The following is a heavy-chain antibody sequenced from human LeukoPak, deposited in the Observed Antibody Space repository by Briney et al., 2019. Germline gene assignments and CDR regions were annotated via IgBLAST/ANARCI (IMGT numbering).Heavy chain of an antibody. J-gene: IGHJ4*02. CDR3: ARAVAVAGTIYYFDY. Sequence: SETLSLTCTVSGGSISSYYWCWIRQPPGKGLEWIGYIYYSGSTNYNPSLKSRVTISVDTSKNQFSLKLSSVTAADTAVHYCARAVAVAGTIYYFDYWGQGTLVTVSS. CDR2: IYYSGST. D-gene: IGHD6-19*01. CDR1: GGSISSYY. V-gene: IGHV4-59*01.